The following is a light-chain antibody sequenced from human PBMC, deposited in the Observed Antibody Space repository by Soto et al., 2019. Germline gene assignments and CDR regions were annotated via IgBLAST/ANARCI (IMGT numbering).Light chain of an antibody. CDR1: SNDVGGYNY. V-gene: IGLV2-14*01. J-gene: IGLJ3*02. CDR2: EVS. Sequence: QSVLTQPASLSGSPGQSITMFCTGTSNDVGGYNYVSWYQQHPGKAPKLIIYEVSNRPSGISSRVSGSKSANTASLTISGLQAEDEAEYYCSSFTGSTTWVFGGGTKLTVL. CDR3: SSFTGSTTWV.